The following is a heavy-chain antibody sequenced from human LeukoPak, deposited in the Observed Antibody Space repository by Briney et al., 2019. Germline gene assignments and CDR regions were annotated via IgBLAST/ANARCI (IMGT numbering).Heavy chain of an antibody. J-gene: IGHJ4*02. D-gene: IGHD1-26*01. Sequence: GMSLRLSCAASGFIFSSYGMPWVRQAPGKGLEWVAAIWFDGSEKYYADSVKGRFTVSRDNTKNTLYLQMNGLRAEDTAVYYCARARSSSGSDYHYWGQGTVVTVSS. CDR1: GFIFSSYG. CDR2: IWFDGSEK. V-gene: IGHV3-33*01. CDR3: ARARSSSGSDYHY.